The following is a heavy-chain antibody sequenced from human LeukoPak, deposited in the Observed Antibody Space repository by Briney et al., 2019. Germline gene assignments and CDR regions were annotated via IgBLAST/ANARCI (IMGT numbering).Heavy chain of an antibody. D-gene: IGHD6-19*01. V-gene: IGHV4-59*01. CDR3: ATGRAYSSVDY. J-gene: IGHJ4*02. CDR1: GGSISSYY. Sequence: SETLSLTCTASGGSISSYYWSWIRQPPGKGLEWIGCIYYTGSTNYNPSLKSRVTISVDTPKNQFSLKLSSVTAADTAVYYCATGRAYSSVDYWGQGTLVTVSS. CDR2: IYYTGST.